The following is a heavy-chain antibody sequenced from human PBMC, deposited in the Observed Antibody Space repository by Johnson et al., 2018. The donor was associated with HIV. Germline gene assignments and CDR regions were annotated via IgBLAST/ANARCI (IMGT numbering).Heavy chain of an antibody. CDR3: AKCGSSGYYYDPFDI. D-gene: IGHD3-22*01. CDR1: GFTFDDYA. J-gene: IGHJ3*02. Sequence: VQLVESGGGLVQPGRSLRLSCAASGFTFDDYAMHWVRQAPGKGLEWVSGISWNSGSIGYADSVKGRFTISRDNSKNTLSLRMNRLRAEDTAVYYCAKCGSSGYYYDPFDIWGQGTMVTVSS. V-gene: IGHV3-9*01. CDR2: ISWNSGSI.